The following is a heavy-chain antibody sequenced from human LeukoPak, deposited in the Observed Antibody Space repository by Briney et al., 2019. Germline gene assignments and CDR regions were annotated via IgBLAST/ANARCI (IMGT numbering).Heavy chain of an antibody. Sequence: GGSLRLSCAASGFTFSSYAMSWVRQAPGKGLERVSAISGSGGSTYYADSVKGRFTISRDNSKNTLYLQMNSLRAEDTAVYYCAKELLGVVVITALDYWGQGTLVTVSS. V-gene: IGHV3-23*01. CDR2: ISGSGGST. CDR3: AKELLGVVVITALDY. D-gene: IGHD3-22*01. CDR1: GFTFSSYA. J-gene: IGHJ4*02.